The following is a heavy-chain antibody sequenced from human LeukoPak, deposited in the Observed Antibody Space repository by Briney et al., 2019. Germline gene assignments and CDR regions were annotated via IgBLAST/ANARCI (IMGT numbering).Heavy chain of an antibody. CDR2: IYYSGST. J-gene: IGHJ4*02. CDR1: SDSIYSSSYY. CDR3: ARAAYCGGDCYIFDY. Sequence: SETLSLTCTVSSDSIYSSSYYWGWIRQPPGKGLEWIGSIYYSGSTYYNSSLKSRVTISVDTSKNQFSLKLSSLTAADTAVYYCARAAYCGGDCYIFDYWGQGTLVTV. V-gene: IGHV4-39*01. D-gene: IGHD2-21*02.